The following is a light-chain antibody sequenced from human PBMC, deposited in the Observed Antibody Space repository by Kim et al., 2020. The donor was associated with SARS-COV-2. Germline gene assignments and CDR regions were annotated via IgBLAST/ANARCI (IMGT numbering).Light chain of an antibody. Sequence: PGQSITLSCTGTSSDVGRYNYISWYQQHPGEAPKLMIYDVSERPSGVSNRFSGSKSGNMASLTISGLQAEDEADYYCSSFAPTSWLFGGGTQLTVL. J-gene: IGLJ3*02. CDR3: SSFAPTSWL. CDR1: SSDVGRYNY. CDR2: DVS. V-gene: IGLV2-14*04.